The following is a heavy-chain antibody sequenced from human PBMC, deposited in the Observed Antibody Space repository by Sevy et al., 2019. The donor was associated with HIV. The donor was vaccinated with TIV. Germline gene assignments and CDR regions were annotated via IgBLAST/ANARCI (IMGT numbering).Heavy chain of an antibody. J-gene: IGHJ3*02. D-gene: IGHD3-22*01. V-gene: IGHV3-7*01. CDR2: IKQDGSEK. CDR3: ARVDSSGYYPAFDI. CDR1: GFTFSSYW. Sequence: GGSLRLSCAASGFTFSSYWMSWVRQAPGKGLEWVANIKQDGSEKYYVDSVKGRFTISRDNAKNSLYLQMNGLRAEDTAVYYCARVDSSGYYPAFDIWGQGTMVTVSS.